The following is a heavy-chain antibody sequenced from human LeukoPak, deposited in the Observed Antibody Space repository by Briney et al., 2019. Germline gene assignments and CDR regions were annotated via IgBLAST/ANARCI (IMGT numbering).Heavy chain of an antibody. CDR3: TTAGFMSSGAFDI. CDR1: GFTFSNAW. CDR2: IKSKTDGGTT. V-gene: IGHV3-15*01. J-gene: IGHJ3*02. D-gene: IGHD3-22*01. Sequence: PGGSLRLSCAASGFTFSNAWMTWVRQAPGKGLEWVGRIKSKTDGGTTDYAAPVKGRFTISRDDSKNTLYLQMNSLKTEDTAVYYCTTAGFMSSGAFDIWGQGTMVTVSS.